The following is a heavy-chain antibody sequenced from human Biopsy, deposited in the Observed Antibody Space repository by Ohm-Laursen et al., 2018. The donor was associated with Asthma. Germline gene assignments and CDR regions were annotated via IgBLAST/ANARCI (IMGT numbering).Heavy chain of an antibody. D-gene: IGHD1-26*01. J-gene: IGHJ4*02. CDR2: ILPILGTS. Sequence: GSSVKVSCRDSGGTFSTFTITWVRQAPGQALEWMGGILPILGTSNYAQKFQGRVTITADESTRTAYMELSSLRSEDTAVYYCATPPVGSISYFDSWGQGTLVTVSS. CDR1: GGTFSTFT. V-gene: IGHV1-69*01. CDR3: ATPPVGSISYFDS.